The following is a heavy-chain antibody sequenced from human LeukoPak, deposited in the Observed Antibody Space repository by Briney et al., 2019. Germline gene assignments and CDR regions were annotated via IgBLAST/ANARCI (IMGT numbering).Heavy chain of an antibody. CDR3: ARDQYYYGSGRGGY. V-gene: IGHV1-8*01. D-gene: IGHD3-10*01. CDR2: MNPNSGNT. J-gene: IGHJ4*02. Sequence: GSVKVSCKASGYTFTSYDINWVRQATGQGLEWMGWMNPNSGNTGYAQKFQGRVTMTRNTSISTAYMELSSLRSEDTAVYYCARDQYYYGSGRGGYWGQGTLVTVSS. CDR1: GYTFTSYD.